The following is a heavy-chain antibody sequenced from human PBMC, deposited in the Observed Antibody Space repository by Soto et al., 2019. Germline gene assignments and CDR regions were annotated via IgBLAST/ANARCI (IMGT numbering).Heavy chain of an antibody. CDR1: GFTFSSYA. Sequence: EVQLLESGGGLVQPGGSLRLPCVASGFTFSSYAMNWVRQAPGKGLEWVSVISGSGDSTYYADSVKGRFTISRDNSKNTLYLQMNSLRAEDTAVYYCARRERGWYFDLWGRGTLVTVSS. J-gene: IGHJ2*01. CDR2: ISGSGDST. V-gene: IGHV3-23*01. CDR3: ARRERGWYFDL.